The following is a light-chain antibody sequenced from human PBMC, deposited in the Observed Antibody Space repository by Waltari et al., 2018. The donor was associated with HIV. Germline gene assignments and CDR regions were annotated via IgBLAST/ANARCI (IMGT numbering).Light chain of an antibody. CDR2: EVN. CDR3: TSYGGANDLL. Sequence: QSALSQTPSASGSPGQSVPISCTGSRWAVHAYNYVSWYQQYPGKAPRLIIYEVNMRPSGVPDRFSGSKSGATASLTISGLQPEDEADYYCTSYGGANDLLFGGGTRVTVL. V-gene: IGLV2-8*01. CDR1: RWAVHAYNY. J-gene: IGLJ2*01.